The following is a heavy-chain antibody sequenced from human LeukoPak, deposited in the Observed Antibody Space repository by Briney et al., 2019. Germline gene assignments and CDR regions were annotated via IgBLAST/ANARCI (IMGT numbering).Heavy chain of an antibody. CDR1: GYTFTSYY. J-gene: IGHJ4*02. CDR2: INPNSGST. V-gene: IGHV1-2*02. D-gene: IGHD6-13*01. CDR3: AITQKAVPGCDY. Sequence: ASVKVSCKASGYTFTSYYMHWVRQAPGQGLEWMGRINPNSGSTNYAQKFQGRVTMTTDTSTSTAYMELSRLRSDDTAVYYCAITQKAVPGCDYWGQGTLVTVSS.